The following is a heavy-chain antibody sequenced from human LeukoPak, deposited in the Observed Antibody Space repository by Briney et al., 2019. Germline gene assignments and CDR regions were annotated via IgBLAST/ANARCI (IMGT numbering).Heavy chain of an antibody. Sequence: GGSLRLSCAASGFTFSSYGMHWVRQAPGTGLEWVAVIWYDGSNKYYADSVKGRFTISRDNSKNTLYLQMNSLRAEDTAVYYCARGWASGGAFDIWGQGTMVTVSS. CDR1: GFTFSSYG. CDR2: IWYDGSNK. J-gene: IGHJ3*02. V-gene: IGHV3-33*01. D-gene: IGHD3-16*01. CDR3: ARGWASGGAFDI.